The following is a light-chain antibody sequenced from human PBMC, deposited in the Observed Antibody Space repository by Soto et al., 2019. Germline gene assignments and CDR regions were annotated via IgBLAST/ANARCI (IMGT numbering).Light chain of an antibody. CDR1: SGSVSTSYY. CDR3: SLYVVGGTVL. Sequence: QAVVTQEPSFSVSPGGTVILTCGLTSGSVSTSYYPSWYQQSPGLAPRTLIYNTTTRSSGVPDRFSGSILGNKAALTITGAQPDNEFDYPCSLYVVGGTVLFGGGT. V-gene: IGLV8-61*01. J-gene: IGLJ3*02. CDR2: NTT.